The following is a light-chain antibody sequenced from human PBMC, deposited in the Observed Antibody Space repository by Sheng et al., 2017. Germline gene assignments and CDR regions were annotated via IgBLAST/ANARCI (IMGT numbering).Light chain of an antibody. CDR1: QSVRSY. Sequence: EIVLTQSPGTLSLSPGERVTLSCRASQSVRSYLAWYQQKPGQAPRLLIYNASTRATGIPARFSGSGSGTDFTLTISNLEPEDFAVYYCQHRGNWPPTFGGGTKVEV. V-gene: IGKV3-11*01. CDR2: NAS. CDR3: QHRGNWPPT. J-gene: IGKJ4*01.